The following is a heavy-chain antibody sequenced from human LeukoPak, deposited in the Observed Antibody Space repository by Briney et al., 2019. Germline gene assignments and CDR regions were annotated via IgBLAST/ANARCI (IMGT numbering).Heavy chain of an antibody. J-gene: IGHJ4*02. V-gene: IGHV3-21*01. Sequence: GGSLRLSCAASGFTFSSYSMNWVRQALGKGLEWVSSISSSSSYIYYADSVKGRFTISRDNAKNSLYLQMNSLRAEDTAVYYCARGGSRGYYDSIDYWGQGTLVTVSS. CDR2: ISSSSSYI. CDR1: GFTFSSYS. D-gene: IGHD3-22*01. CDR3: ARGGSRGYYDSIDY.